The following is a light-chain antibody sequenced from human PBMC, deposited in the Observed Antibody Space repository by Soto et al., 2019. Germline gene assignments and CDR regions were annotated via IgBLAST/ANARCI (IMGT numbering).Light chain of an antibody. CDR2: AAS. CDR3: QQYYSYPRLT. J-gene: IGKJ5*01. V-gene: IGKV1-8*01. Sequence: IRMTQSPSSLSASTGDRVTITCRASQGISSYLAWYQQHPGXAPKLLIYAASTLPSGVPSSFSGSGSGTDFTLTISCLQFQDFATYYCQQYYSYPRLTFGQGTRLEIK. CDR1: QGISSY.